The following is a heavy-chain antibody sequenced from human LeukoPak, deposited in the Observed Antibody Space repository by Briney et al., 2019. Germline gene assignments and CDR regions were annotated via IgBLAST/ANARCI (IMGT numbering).Heavy chain of an antibody. CDR3: AREGSRYYDSSDDYYGMDV. D-gene: IGHD3-22*01. V-gene: IGHV1-2*02. Sequence: ASVKVSCKASGYTFTGYYMHWVRQAPGQGLEWMGWINPNSGGTNYAQKFQGRVTMTRDTSISTAYMELSRLSSDDTAVYYCAREGSRYYDSSDDYYGMDVWGQGTTVTVSS. J-gene: IGHJ6*02. CDR1: GYTFTGYY. CDR2: INPNSGGT.